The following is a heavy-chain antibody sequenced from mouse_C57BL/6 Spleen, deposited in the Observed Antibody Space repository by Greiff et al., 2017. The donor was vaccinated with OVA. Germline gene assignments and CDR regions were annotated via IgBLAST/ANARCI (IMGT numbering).Heavy chain of an antibody. CDR3: VGEGLSNSHWYFDV. D-gene: IGHD3-1*01. J-gene: IGHJ1*03. V-gene: IGHV10-3*01. CDR2: IRSKSSNYAT. Sequence: EVMLVESGGGLVQPKGSLKLSCAASGFTFNTYAMHWVRQAPGKGLEWVARIRSKSSNYATYYADSVKDRFTISRDDSQSMLYLQMNNLKTEDTAMYYCVGEGLSNSHWYFDVWGTGTTVTVSS. CDR1: GFTFNTYA.